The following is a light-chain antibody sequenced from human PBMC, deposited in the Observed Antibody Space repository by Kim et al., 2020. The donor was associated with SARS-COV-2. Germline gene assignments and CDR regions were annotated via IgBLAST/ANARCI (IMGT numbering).Light chain of an antibody. CDR1: QITGRY. J-gene: IGKJ2*01. CDR3: QQSYIYPYT. CDR2: ATS. Sequence: DIQMTQSPSSLSASVGDRVTITCRASQITGRYVNWYQQKPGKAPKLLIYATSSLHSGVPSRFSGDGSGTGFTLTINSLLPDDFATYYCQQSYIYPYTFGQGTKLEI. V-gene: IGKV1-39*01.